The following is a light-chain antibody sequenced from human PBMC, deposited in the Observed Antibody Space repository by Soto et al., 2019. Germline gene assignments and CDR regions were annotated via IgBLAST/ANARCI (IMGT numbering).Light chain of an antibody. V-gene: IGKV1-5*03. CDR3: QQYNSYST. Sequence: DIQLTQSPSTLSAAVGDSVTIACRASQNIRNLLAWYQQKPGKAPKPLIYKASSLESGVPSRFSGSGSGTEFTLTISSLQPDDFATYYCQQYNSYSTFGQGTKVDIK. CDR1: QNIRNL. J-gene: IGKJ1*01. CDR2: KAS.